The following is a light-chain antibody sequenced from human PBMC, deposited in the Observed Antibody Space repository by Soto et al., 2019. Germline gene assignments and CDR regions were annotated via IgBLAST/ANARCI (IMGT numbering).Light chain of an antibody. Sequence: DIQMTQSPSSLSASVGVKVTIACRASQSISTSLNWYQQKPGKAPNLLLYAASNLESGVPSRFSGSGSGTDFTLTISSLQPEDSATYYCQQSYSIPLPFGGGTKVEIK. CDR2: AAS. V-gene: IGKV1-39*01. J-gene: IGKJ4*01. CDR3: QQSYSIPLP. CDR1: QSISTS.